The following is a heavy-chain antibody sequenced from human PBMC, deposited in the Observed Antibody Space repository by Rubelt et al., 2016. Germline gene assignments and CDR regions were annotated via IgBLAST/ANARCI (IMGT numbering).Heavy chain of an antibody. J-gene: IGHJ4*02. CDR2: IYHSGST. Sequence: HVQLQESGPGLVKPSGTLSLTSAVSGGSLSSSNWWSWVRQPPGQGLEWIAGIYHSGSTTYNPSLQNRVTISVDRSKNQFSLKLTPVTAADTAVYYCARLETTVTKRSFDYWGQGTLVTVSS. CDR1: GGSLSSSNW. V-gene: IGHV4-4*02. CDR3: ARLETTVTKRSFDY. D-gene: IGHD4-17*01.